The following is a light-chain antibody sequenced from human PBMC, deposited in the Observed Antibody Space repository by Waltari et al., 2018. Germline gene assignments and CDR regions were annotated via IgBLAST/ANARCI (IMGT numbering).Light chain of an antibody. J-gene: IGKJ1*01. CDR1: QSVRRT. V-gene: IGKV3-20*01. CDR2: DAS. CDR3: QKYGTLPAT. Sequence: EIVLTQSPGTLSLSPGDRATLSCRASQSVRRTLAWYQQKPGQAPRLLIYDASSSATGIPDRFSGSGSGTDFSLTISRLEPEDFAVYYCQKYGTLPATFGQGTKVEIK.